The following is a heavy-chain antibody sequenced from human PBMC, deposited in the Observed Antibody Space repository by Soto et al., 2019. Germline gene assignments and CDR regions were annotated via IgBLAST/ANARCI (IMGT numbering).Heavy chain of an antibody. CDR2: INHSGST. CDR3: ASSSPFHY. Sequence: SETLSLTCAVYGGSFSGYYWSWIRQPPGKGLEWIGEINHSGSTNYNPSLKSRVTISVDTSRNQFSLKLTSVTAADTGVYYCASSSPFHYWGPGILVTVSS. J-gene: IGHJ4*02. D-gene: IGHD6-6*01. V-gene: IGHV4-34*01. CDR1: GGSFSGYY.